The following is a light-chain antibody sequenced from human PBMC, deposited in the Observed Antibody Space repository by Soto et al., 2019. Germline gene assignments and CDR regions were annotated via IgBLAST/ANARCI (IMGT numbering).Light chain of an antibody. J-gene: IGKJ4*02. V-gene: IGKV1-39*01. Sequence: IQMTQSPSSLSAYVGDRVTITCRASQRISAYLNWYQHKPGKAPRLLIYTASSLQSGVPSRFSGSGSGTDFTLTISSLQPEDFATYYCQQSYNNPLTFGGGTKVDIK. CDR3: QQSYNNPLT. CDR2: TAS. CDR1: QRISAY.